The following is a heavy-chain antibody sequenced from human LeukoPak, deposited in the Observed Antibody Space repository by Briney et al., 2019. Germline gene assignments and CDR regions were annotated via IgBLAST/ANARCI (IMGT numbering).Heavy chain of an antibody. CDR3: ARDYYYGMDV. CDR2: FNGDGSTT. V-gene: IGHV3-74*01. Sequence: GGSLRLSCAVSGFSFSSYRVHWVRQAPGKGLVWVSRFNGDGSTTTYADSVKGRFTISRDNAKNTLYLQMNSLRAEDTAVYYCARDYYYGMDVWGQGTTVTVSS. J-gene: IGHJ6*02. CDR1: GFSFSSYR.